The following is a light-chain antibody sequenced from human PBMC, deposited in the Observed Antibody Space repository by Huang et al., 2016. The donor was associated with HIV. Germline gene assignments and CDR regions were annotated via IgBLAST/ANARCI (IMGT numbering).Light chain of an antibody. CDR2: GAS. CDR3: QQSYSTLLFT. J-gene: IGKJ3*01. CDR1: QSIKKY. Sequence: DIQMTQSPSSLSASVGVRVTITCRASQSIKKYLNWYQQKPGKAPKLLIYGASSLQSGGPSRFSGSGSGTDFTLTISSLQPEDFATYYCQQSYSTLLFTCGPGTKVDI. V-gene: IGKV1-39*01.